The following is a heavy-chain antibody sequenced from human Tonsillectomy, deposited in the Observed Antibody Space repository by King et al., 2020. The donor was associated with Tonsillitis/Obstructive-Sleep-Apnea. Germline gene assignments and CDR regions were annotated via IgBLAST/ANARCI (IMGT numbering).Heavy chain of an antibody. Sequence: VQLQQWGAGLLKPSETLSLTCAVYGGSFSGYYWSWIRQPPGKGLEWIGEINHSGSTNYNPSLKSRVTISVDTSKNQFPLKLSSVTAADTAVYYCATTRSGNSYYYGMDVWGQGTTVTVSS. CDR1: GGSFSGYY. CDR3: ATTRSGNSYYYGMDV. V-gene: IGHV4-34*01. CDR2: INHSGST. J-gene: IGHJ6*02. D-gene: IGHD1-26*01.